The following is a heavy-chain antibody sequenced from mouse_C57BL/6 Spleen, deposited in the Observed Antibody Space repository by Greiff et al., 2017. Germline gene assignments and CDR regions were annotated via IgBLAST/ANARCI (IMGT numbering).Heavy chain of an antibody. CDR3: ARYDGYAPPFAY. V-gene: IGHV1-69*01. D-gene: IGHD2-3*01. CDR1: GYTFTSYW. Sequence: QVQLKQPGAELVMPGASVKLSCKASGYTFTSYWMHWVKQRPGQGLEWIGEIDPSDSYTNYNQKFKGKSTLTVDKSSSTAYMQLSSLTSEDSAVYYCARYDGYAPPFAYWGQGTLVTVSA. CDR2: IDPSDSYT. J-gene: IGHJ3*01.